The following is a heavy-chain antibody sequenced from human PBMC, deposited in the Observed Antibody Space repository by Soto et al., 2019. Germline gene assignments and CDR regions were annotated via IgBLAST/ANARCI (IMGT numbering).Heavy chain of an antibody. Sequence: EVQLVESGGDLVQPGTSLRLSCAASGFTFDDYAMHWVRQAPGKGLEWVSGISRNSDNRVYADSVKGRFTISRDNAKKSLYLQMNSLRPEDTAFYYCATRSSWWNFENWGQGTLVTVSS. CDR3: ATRSSWWNFEN. CDR1: GFTFDDYA. V-gene: IGHV3-9*01. J-gene: IGHJ4*02. CDR2: ISRNSDNR. D-gene: IGHD6-13*01.